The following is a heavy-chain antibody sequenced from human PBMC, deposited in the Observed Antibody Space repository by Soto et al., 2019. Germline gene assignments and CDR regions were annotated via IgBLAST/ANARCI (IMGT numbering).Heavy chain of an antibody. Sequence: GGSLRLSCAASGFTFDDYAMHWVRQAPGKGLEWVSGISWNSGSIGYADSVKGRFTISRDNAKNSLYLQMNSLRAEDSALYYCAKDLSTGYYGYNWFDPWGQGTLVTVSS. CDR3: AKDLSTGYYGYNWFDP. CDR2: ISWNSGSI. V-gene: IGHV3-9*01. CDR1: GFTFDDYA. D-gene: IGHD3-9*01. J-gene: IGHJ5*02.